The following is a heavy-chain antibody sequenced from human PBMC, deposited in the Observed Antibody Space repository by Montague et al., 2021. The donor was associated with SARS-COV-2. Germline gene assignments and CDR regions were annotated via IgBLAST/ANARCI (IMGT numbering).Heavy chain of an antibody. D-gene: IGHD2/OR15-2a*01. Sequence: PALGKPTKTLTLTCSFSGFSLTTPGVSVGWIRQPPGRALEWLALIDWTHDQYYSRSLGTRLTISPGTSKSQVVLTLTNVDTVDTATYYCARNRLSVFDFWGQGTLVTVSS. CDR3: ARNRLSVFDF. V-gene: IGHV2-70*01. CDR2: IDWTHDQ. CDR1: GFSLTTPGVS. J-gene: IGHJ4*02.